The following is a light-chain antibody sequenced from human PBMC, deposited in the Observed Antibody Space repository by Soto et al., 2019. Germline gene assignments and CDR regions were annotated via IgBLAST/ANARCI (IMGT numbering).Light chain of an antibody. CDR2: GAS. CDR3: QQYGRTPLT. J-gene: IGKJ4*01. V-gene: IGKV3-20*01. Sequence: EIVLTQSPGTLSLSPGERATLSCRASQTVSGRYLAWYQQKPGQAPRLLIYGASSRATGIPDRFSGSGSGTDFTLTISRLEPEDFAVYHCQQYGRTPLTFGGGTKVEIK. CDR1: QTVSGRY.